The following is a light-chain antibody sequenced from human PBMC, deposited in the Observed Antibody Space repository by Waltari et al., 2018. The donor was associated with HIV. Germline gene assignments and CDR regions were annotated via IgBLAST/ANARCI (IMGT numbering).Light chain of an antibody. CDR2: DDS. V-gene: IGLV3-21*02. J-gene: IGLJ2*01. CDR3: QVWYSLTDPVV. CDR1: SIGSKS. Sequence: SYVLTQPPSVSVAPGQTARITCGGSSIGSKSVHWYQQKPGQAPVLVVSDDSDRPSGIPERFSGSKSGNTATLTISRVEAGDEADYYCQVWYSLTDPVVFGVGTKLTVL.